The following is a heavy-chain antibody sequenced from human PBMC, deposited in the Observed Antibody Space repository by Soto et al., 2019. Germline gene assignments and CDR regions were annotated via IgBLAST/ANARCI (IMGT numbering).Heavy chain of an antibody. CDR3: ARDPYGLVYFDY. J-gene: IGHJ4*02. CDR1: GGSISSYY. Sequence: QVQLQESGPGLVKPSETLSLTCTVSGGSISSYYWSWIRQPPGKGLEWIGYIYYSGSTNYNPSLKSRVTISVDTSKNQFSLKLSSVTAADTAVYYCARDPYGLVYFDYWGQGTLVTVSS. CDR2: IYYSGST. D-gene: IGHD4-17*01. V-gene: IGHV4-59*01.